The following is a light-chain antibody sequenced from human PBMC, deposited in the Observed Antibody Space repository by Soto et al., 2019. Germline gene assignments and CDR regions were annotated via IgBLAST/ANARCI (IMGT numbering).Light chain of an antibody. CDR3: MQALQAPLT. V-gene: IGKV2-28*01. CDR1: QSLLHSSGNNY. J-gene: IGKJ4*01. CDR2: LGS. Sequence: DIVMTQYPLSLSVTPGEPSSISCRSSQSLLHSSGNNYLDWYLQKPGQSPQLLIYLGSNRAPGVPDRLSGSGSGTDFTLKISRVEAGDVGVYYCMQALQAPLTFGGGTKVDIK.